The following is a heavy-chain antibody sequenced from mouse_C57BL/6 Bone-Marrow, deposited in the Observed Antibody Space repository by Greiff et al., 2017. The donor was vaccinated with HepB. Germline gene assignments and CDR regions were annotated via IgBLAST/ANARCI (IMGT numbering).Heavy chain of an antibody. Sequence: EVQLQESGPGLVKPSQSLSLTCSVTGYSITSGYYWNWIRQFPGNKLEWMGYISYDGSNNYNPSLKNRISITRDKSKNQFFLKLNSVTTEDTATYYCAREGYYGRRKEAWFAYWGQGTLVTVSA. D-gene: IGHD1-1*01. CDR1: GYSITSGYY. V-gene: IGHV3-6*01. CDR3: AREGYYGRRKEAWFAY. CDR2: ISYDGSN. J-gene: IGHJ3*01.